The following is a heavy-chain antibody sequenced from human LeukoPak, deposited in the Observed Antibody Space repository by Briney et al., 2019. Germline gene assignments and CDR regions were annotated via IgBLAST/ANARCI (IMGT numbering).Heavy chain of an antibody. CDR2: ISAYNGNT. CDR3: ARDLRPYGDSHYYYYMDV. J-gene: IGHJ6*03. Sequence: ASVKVSCKASGYTFTSYGISWVRQAPGQGLEWMEWISAYNGNTNYAQKLQGRVTMTTGTSTSTAYMELRSLRSDDTAVYYCARDLRPYGDSHYYYYMDVWGKGTTVTVSS. CDR1: GYTFTSYG. V-gene: IGHV1-18*01. D-gene: IGHD4-17*01.